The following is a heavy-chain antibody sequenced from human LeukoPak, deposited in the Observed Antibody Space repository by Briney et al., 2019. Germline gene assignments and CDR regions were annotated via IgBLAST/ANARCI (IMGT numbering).Heavy chain of an antibody. V-gene: IGHV4-59*01. CDR1: GGSISSYY. Sequence: SETLSLTCTVSGGSISSYYWSWIRQPPGKGLEWIGYIYYSGSTNYNPSLKSRVTISVDTSKNQFSLKLSSETAADTAVYYCARDGAGEMATNGAHFDYWGQGTPVTVSS. CDR2: IYYSGST. J-gene: IGHJ4*02. D-gene: IGHD5-24*01. CDR3: ARDGAGEMATNGAHFDY.